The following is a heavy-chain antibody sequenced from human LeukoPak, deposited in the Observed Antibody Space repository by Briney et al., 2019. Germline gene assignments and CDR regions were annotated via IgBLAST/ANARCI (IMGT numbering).Heavy chain of an antibody. CDR2: ISRDNGNT. Sequence: ASVKVSCKASGYTLTSFGISWARQAPGQGPEWMGWISRDNGNTNYAQNLKGRVTMTTETSTSTAYMELRSLRSDDTAVYYCARIISSGYNYGMDVWGQGTTVTVSS. CDR3: ARIISSGYNYGMDV. V-gene: IGHV1-18*01. J-gene: IGHJ6*02. D-gene: IGHD3-22*01. CDR1: GYTLTSFG.